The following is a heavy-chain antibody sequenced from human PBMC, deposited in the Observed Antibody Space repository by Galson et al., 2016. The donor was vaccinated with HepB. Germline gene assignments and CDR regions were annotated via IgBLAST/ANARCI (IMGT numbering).Heavy chain of an antibody. CDR2: ISWDGRSP. V-gene: IGHV3-43*01. CDR1: GFTFDDYT. J-gene: IGHJ6*02. D-gene: IGHD3-10*01. Sequence: SLRLSCAASGFTFDDYTMHWVRQAPGKGLEWVALISWDGRSPDYADSVRGRFTISRDNRQNPLYLQMSDLTSEDTALYYCGKDWGSLWESSGKGMDVWGQGTTVIVSS. CDR3: GKDWGSLWESSGKGMDV.